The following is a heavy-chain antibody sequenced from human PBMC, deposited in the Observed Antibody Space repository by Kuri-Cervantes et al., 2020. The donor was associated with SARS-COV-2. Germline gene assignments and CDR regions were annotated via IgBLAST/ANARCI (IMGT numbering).Heavy chain of an antibody. CDR1: GFTVSSNY. CDR3: ARGGILGYYYYYMDV. J-gene: IGHJ6*03. Sequence: GSLRLSCAASGFTVSSNYMSWVRQAPGKGLEWVSVIYSGDNTEYADSVKGRFTISRDNSKNTMYLQMNSLRAEDTAVYYCARGGILGYYYYYMDVWGKGTTVTVSS. V-gene: IGHV3-66*01. CDR2: IYSGDNT.